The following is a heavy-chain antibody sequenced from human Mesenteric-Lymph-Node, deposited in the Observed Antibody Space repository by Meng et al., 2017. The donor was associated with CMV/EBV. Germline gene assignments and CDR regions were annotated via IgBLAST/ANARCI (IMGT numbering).Heavy chain of an antibody. Sequence: GGSLRLSCVASGFIFSGYGMHWVRQAPGKGLEWVAVIWYDGSNKYYADSVKGRFTISRDNSKNTLYLQMNSLRAEDTAVYYCAKDLDTYRYTPSSPFDYWGQGTLVTVSS. D-gene: IGHD2-2*02. CDR3: AKDLDTYRYTPSSPFDY. J-gene: IGHJ4*02. CDR2: IWYDGSNK. CDR1: GFIFSGYG. V-gene: IGHV3-33*06.